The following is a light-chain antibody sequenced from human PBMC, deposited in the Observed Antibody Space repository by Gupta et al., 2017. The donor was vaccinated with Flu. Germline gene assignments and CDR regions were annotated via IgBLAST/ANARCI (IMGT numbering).Light chain of an antibody. Sequence: SYELIQPPSVSVSPGQTTTITCSGAKLGDKYVSWYQQKPGQSPVVVTYEDSKRPSGIPARFSGSNSRDTATLTISGAQALDEADYYCQAWHSSNPYVFGTGTKVTVL. CDR2: EDS. V-gene: IGLV3-1*01. J-gene: IGLJ1*01. CDR3: QAWHSSNPYV. CDR1: KLGDKY.